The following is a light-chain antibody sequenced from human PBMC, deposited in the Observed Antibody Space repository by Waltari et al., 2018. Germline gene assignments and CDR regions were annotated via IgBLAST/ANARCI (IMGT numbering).Light chain of an antibody. Sequence: DIVVTQSPLSLPVTPGEPASISCRSSQILLHSNGNNYLDWYMQKPGPSPQLLIYLGSNRASGVPDRFSGSGSGTDFTLKISRVEAEDVGVYYCMQSLQALWTFGQGTKVEFK. CDR1: QILLHSNGNNY. CDR2: LGS. CDR3: MQSLQALWT. J-gene: IGKJ1*01. V-gene: IGKV2-28*01.